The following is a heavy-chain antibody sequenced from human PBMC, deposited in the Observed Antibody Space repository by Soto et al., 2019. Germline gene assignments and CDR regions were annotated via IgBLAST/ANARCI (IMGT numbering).Heavy chain of an antibody. V-gene: IGHV1-18*01. CDR1: GYTFTSYG. D-gene: IGHD2-21*01. Sequence: ASVKVSCKASGYTFTSYGISWVRQSPGQGLEWMGWISAYNGNTNYAQKLQGRVTMTTDTSTSTAYMELRSLRSDDTAVYYCARELVDIPEYHQYYLAVRGQGTTVPVSS. CDR2: ISAYNGNT. CDR3: ARELVDIPEYHQYYLAV. J-gene: IGHJ6*02.